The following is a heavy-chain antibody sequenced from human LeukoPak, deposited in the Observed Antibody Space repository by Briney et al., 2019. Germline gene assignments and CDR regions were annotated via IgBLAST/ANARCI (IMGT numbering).Heavy chain of an antibody. V-gene: IGHV1-2*02. D-gene: IGHD6-13*01. CDR2: INPNSGGT. J-gene: IGHJ5*02. CDR3: ARPPASSKLAAAGKYNWFDP. Sequence: ASVKVSCKASGYTFTGYYMHWVRQAPGQGREWMGWINPNSGGTNYAQKLQGRVTMTRDTSISTAYMELSRLRSDDTAVYYCARPPASSKLAAAGKYNWFDPWGQGTLVTVSS. CDR1: GYTFTGYY.